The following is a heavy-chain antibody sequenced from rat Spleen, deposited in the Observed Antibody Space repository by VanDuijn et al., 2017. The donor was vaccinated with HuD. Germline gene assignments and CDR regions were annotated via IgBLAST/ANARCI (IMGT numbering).Heavy chain of an antibody. V-gene: IGHV3-1*01. CDR2: ISYSGST. Sequence: EVQLQESGPGLVKPSQSLSLTCSVTGYSITSNYWGWIRKFPGNKMEWIGHISYSGSTSYNPSLKSRISITRDTSKNQFFLQLNSVTTEDTATYYCARYDHYYSSYKGVMDAWGQGGSVTVSS. CDR1: GYSITSNY. D-gene: IGHD1-2*01. CDR3: ARYDHYYSSYKGVMDA. J-gene: IGHJ4*01.